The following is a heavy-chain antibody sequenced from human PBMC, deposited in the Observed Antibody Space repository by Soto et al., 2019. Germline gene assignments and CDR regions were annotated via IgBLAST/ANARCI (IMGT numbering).Heavy chain of an antibody. Sequence: GGSLRLSCAASGFTFSSYAMSWVRQAPGKGLEWVSAISGSGGSTYYADSVKGRFTISRDNSKNTPYLQMNSLRAEDTAVYYCAKEVYNWNYYYYYGMDVWGQGTTVTVSS. CDR3: AKEVYNWNYYYYYGMDV. CDR1: GFTFSSYA. CDR2: ISGSGGST. V-gene: IGHV3-23*01. D-gene: IGHD1-7*01. J-gene: IGHJ6*02.